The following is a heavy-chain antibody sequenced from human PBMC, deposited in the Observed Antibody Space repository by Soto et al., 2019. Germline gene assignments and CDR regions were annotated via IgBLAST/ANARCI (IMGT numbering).Heavy chain of an antibody. Sequence: QVKLVESGGGVVQPGRSLRLSCAASGFTFSNYGIQWVRQAPGKGLEWVAVIWYDGSYQDYADSVKGRSTISRDNSKNTVYLEMNRLRVEDTAVYYSVKNRKKGPDFDYWGQGTLVTVSS. J-gene: IGHJ4*02. CDR2: IWYDGSYQ. CDR3: VKNRKKGPDFDY. V-gene: IGHV3-33*06. CDR1: GFTFSNYG.